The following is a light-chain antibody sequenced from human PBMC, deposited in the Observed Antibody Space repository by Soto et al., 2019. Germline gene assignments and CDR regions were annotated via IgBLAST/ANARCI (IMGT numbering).Light chain of an antibody. J-gene: IGKJ2*01. CDR3: QQSYRTPLT. Sequence: DIQMTQSPSSLSASVGDRVTITCRASQSIRNHLNWYQQKPGKAPKLLTHTASTLQSGVPSRFSGSGSGTDFTLTISSLQPEDFATYYCQQSYRTPLTFGQGAKLEIK. CDR1: QSIRNH. CDR2: TAS. V-gene: IGKV1-39*01.